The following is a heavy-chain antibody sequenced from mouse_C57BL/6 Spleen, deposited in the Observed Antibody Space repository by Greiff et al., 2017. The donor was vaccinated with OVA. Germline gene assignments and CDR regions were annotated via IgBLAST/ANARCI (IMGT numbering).Heavy chain of an antibody. CDR2: IHPNSGST. CDR3: ARWGDYYDYDQGMDY. D-gene: IGHD2-4*01. V-gene: IGHV1-64*01. J-gene: IGHJ4*01. CDR1: GYTFTSYW. Sequence: VQLQQPGAELVKPGASVKLSCKASGYTFTSYWMHWVKQRPGQGLEWIGMIHPNSGSTNYNAKFKSKATLTVDKSSSTAYMQLSSLTSEDSAVYVCARWGDYYDYDQGMDYWGQGNSVTGSS.